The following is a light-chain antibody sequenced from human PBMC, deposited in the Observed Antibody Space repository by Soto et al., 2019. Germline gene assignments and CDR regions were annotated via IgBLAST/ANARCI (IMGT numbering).Light chain of an antibody. CDR2: EVT. CDR1: SSDVGGYNY. CDR3: SSYAGSNNFVV. V-gene: IGLV2-8*01. J-gene: IGLJ2*01. Sequence: QSVLTQPPSASGSPGQSVTISCTGTSSDVGGYNYVSWYQQHPGKAPKLMIYEVTKRPSGVPDRFSGSKSGNTASLTVSGLQAEDEADYYCSSYAGSNNFVVFGGGTKL.